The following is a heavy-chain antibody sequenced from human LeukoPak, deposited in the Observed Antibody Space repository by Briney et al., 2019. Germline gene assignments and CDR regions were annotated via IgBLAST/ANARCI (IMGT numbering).Heavy chain of an antibody. CDR2: INHSGST. D-gene: IGHD5-18*01. Sequence: PSETLSLTCAVYGGSFSGYYWSWIRQPPGKGLEWLGEINHSGSTNYNPSLKSRVTISVDTSKNQFSLKLSSVTAADTAVYYCARQGIQLWLSPRERAIDYWGQGTLVTVSS. V-gene: IGHV4-34*01. CDR1: GGSFSGYY. J-gene: IGHJ4*02. CDR3: ARQGIQLWLSPRERAIDY.